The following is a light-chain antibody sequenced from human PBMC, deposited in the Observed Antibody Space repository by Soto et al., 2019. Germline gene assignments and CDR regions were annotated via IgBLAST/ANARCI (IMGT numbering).Light chain of an antibody. V-gene: IGKV3-20*01. Sequence: EIVLTQSPGTLSLSPGERATLSCRSSQGVRSNFLAWYQQKPGQAPRFLIYGASKRANGMPDRFSCSASGTDFTITISRLEHEDFEVYYWQQYGSSLNFGGGTKVESK. CDR1: QGVRSNF. CDR3: QQYGSSLN. J-gene: IGKJ4*01. CDR2: GAS.